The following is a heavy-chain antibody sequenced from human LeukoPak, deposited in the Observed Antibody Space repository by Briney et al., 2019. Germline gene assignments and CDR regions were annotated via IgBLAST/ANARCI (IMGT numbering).Heavy chain of an antibody. V-gene: IGHV3-30*03. CDR1: GFTFSSYG. J-gene: IGHJ4*02. D-gene: IGHD3-22*01. Sequence: GGSLRLPCAASGFTFSSYGMHWVRQAPGKGLEWVAVISYDGSNKYYADSVKGRFTISRDNSKNTLYLQMNSLRAEDTAVYYCAPEPAYYYDSNRFDYWGQGTLVTVSS. CDR3: APEPAYYYDSNRFDY. CDR2: ISYDGSNK.